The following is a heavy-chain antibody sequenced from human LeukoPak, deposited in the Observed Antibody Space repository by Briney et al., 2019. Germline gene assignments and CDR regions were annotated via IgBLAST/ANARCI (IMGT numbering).Heavy chain of an antibody. CDR2: INWNGGST. CDR3: ARERLRLGELSFDI. J-gene: IGHJ3*02. Sequence: GGSLRLSCAASGFTFDDYGMSWVREAPGKGLEWVSGINWNGGSTGYADSVKGRFTISRDNAKNSLYLQMNSLRAEDTAVYYCARERLRLGELSFDIWGQGTMVTVSS. V-gene: IGHV3-20*04. D-gene: IGHD3-16*01. CDR1: GFTFDDYG.